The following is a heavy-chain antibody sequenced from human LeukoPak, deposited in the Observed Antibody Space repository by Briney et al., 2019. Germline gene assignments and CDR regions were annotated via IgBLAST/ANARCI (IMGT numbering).Heavy chain of an antibody. J-gene: IGHJ4*02. D-gene: IGHD4-23*01. V-gene: IGHV3-33*01. CDR2: IWYDGSNK. CDR1: GFTFSSYG. CDR3: ARETTVAAFDY. Sequence: PGRSLRLSCAASGFTFSSYGMHWVRQAPGKGLEWVAVIWYDGSNKYYADSVKGRFTISRDNSKNTLYLQMNSLRAEDTAVYYCARETTVAAFDYWGQGTLVTVSS.